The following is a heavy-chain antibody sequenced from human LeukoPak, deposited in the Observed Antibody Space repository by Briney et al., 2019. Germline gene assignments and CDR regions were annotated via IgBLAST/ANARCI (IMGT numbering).Heavy chain of an antibody. CDR1: GGSFSGYY. Sequence: PSETLSLTCAVYGGSFSGYYWSWIRQPAGKGLEWIGRIYSSGSTNYNPSLKGRVAMSVDTSNNQFSLKLSSVTAADTAVYYCARDLVVPPYNWFDPWGQGTLVTVSS. V-gene: IGHV4-4*07. CDR2: IYSSGST. D-gene: IGHD2-2*01. CDR3: ARDLVVPPYNWFDP. J-gene: IGHJ5*02.